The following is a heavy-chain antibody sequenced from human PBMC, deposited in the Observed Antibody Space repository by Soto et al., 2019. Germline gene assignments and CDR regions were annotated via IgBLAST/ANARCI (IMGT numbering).Heavy chain of an antibody. CDR3: ASAGYSGYGY. D-gene: IGHD5-12*01. V-gene: IGHV1-69*02. Sequence: QVQLVQSGAEVKKPGSSVKVSCKASGGTFSSYTISWVRQAPGQGLEWMGRIIPILGIANYAQKFQGRVTITADKAPSTAYMELSSLRSEDTAVYYCASAGYSGYGYWGQGTLVTVSS. J-gene: IGHJ4*02. CDR2: IIPILGIA. CDR1: GGTFSSYT.